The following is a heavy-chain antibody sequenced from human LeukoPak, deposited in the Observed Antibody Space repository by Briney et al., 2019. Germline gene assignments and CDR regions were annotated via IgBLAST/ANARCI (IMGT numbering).Heavy chain of an antibody. D-gene: IGHD1-1*01. CDR2: ISYDGSNK. CDR1: GFTFSSYA. Sequence: PGGSLRLSCAASGFTFSSYAMHWVRQAPGKGLEGGAVISYDGSNKYYADSVKGRFTISRDNSKNTLYLQMNSLRAEDTAVYYCARGTPGNNWNDDGVDYWGQGTLVTVSS. J-gene: IGHJ4*02. V-gene: IGHV3-30*01. CDR3: ARGTPGNNWNDDGVDY.